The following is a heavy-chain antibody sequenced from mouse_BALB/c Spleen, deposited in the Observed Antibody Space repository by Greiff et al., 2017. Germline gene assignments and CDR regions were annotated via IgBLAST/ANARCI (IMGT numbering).Heavy chain of an antibody. CDR3: ARHPLANWDVYFDY. J-gene: IGHJ2*01. CDR2: ISSGGGST. V-gene: IGHV5-12-1*01. CDR1: GFAFSSYD. Sequence: EVQLQESGGGLVKPGGSLKLSCAASGFAFSSYDMSWVRQTPEKRLEWVAYISSGGGSTYYPDTVKGRFTISRDNAKNTLYLQMSSLKSEDTAMYYCARHPLANWDVYFDYWGQGTTLTVSS. D-gene: IGHD4-1*01.